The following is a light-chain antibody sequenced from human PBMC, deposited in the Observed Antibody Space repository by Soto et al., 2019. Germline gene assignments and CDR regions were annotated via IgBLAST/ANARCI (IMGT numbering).Light chain of an antibody. J-gene: IGLJ1*01. Sequence: QDVVTQEPSLTVSPGGTVTLTCGSSNGAVTNGHYPYWFQEKPGQAPRTLIYDTTTRHSWPPARFSSSRLAGKAALTRSGAQPEAEAECYCLHSNNGPYVFXTGTKVTVL. CDR1: NGAVTNGHY. CDR3: LHSNNGPYV. CDR2: DTT. V-gene: IGLV7-46*01.